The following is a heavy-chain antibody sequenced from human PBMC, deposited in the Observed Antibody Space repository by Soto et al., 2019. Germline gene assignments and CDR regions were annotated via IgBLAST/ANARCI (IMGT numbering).Heavy chain of an antibody. CDR1: GFIFENFG. J-gene: IGHJ5*02. Sequence: GGSLRLSCAASGFIFENFGMSWVRQAPGKGLEWISSISGSGFKKYYADSVKGRFTISRGNSKSTVYLELNNLSAEDTAVYHCAKNQGVELVPLATVDWFDPWGQGSGVTVSA. CDR2: ISGSGFKK. D-gene: IGHD1-26*01. V-gene: IGHV3-23*01. CDR3: AKNQGVELVPLATVDWFDP.